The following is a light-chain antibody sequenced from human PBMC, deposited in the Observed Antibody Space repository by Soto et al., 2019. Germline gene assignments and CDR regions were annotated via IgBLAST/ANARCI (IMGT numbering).Light chain of an antibody. CDR3: QQYGLSPRT. CDR2: GAS. J-gene: IGKJ1*01. V-gene: IGKV3-15*01. Sequence: EIVMTQSPATLSVSPGERATLSCRASQSVSSNLAWYQQKPGQAPRLLIYGASTRATGIPVRFSGSGSGTDFTLTISRLEPEDFAVYYCQQYGLSPRTFGRGTKVDIK. CDR1: QSVSSN.